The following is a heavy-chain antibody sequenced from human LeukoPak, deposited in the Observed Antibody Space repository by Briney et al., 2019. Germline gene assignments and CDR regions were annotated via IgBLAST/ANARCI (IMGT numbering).Heavy chain of an antibody. V-gene: IGHV1-69*06. CDR3: ARTMGQYSSSWLHDY. CDR1: GYTFTSYG. J-gene: IGHJ4*02. CDR2: IIPIFGTA. Sequence: SVKVSCKASGYTFTSYGISWVRQAPGQGLEWMGGIIPIFGTANYAQKFQGRVTITADKSTSTAYMELSSLRSEDTAVYYCARTMGQYSSSWLHDYWGQGTLVTVSS. D-gene: IGHD6-13*01.